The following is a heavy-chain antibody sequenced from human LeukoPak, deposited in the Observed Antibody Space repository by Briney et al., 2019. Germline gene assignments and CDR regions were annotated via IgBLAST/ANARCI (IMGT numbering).Heavy chain of an antibody. J-gene: IGHJ3*02. V-gene: IGHV1-69*13. Sequence: SVKVSCKASGYTFTSYAISWVRQAPGQGLEWMGGIIPIFGTANYAQKFQGRVTITADESTSTAYMELSSLRSEDTAVYYCATNIAVAGLGAFDIWGQGTMVTVSS. CDR2: IIPIFGTA. CDR3: ATNIAVAGLGAFDI. CDR1: GYTFTSYA. D-gene: IGHD6-19*01.